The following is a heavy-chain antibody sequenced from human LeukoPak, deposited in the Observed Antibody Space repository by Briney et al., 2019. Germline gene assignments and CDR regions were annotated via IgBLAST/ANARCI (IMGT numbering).Heavy chain of an antibody. CDR2: IIPIFGTA. J-gene: IGHJ3*02. Sequence: ASVKVSCKASGGTFSSYAISWVRQAPGQGLEWMGGIIPIFGTANYAQKFQGRVTITADESTSTAYMELSSLRSEDTAVYYCARDRDAYRGGDCPPVAFDIWGQGTMVTVSS. CDR1: GGTFSSYA. D-gene: IGHD2-21*02. CDR3: ARDRDAYRGGDCPPVAFDI. V-gene: IGHV1-69*13.